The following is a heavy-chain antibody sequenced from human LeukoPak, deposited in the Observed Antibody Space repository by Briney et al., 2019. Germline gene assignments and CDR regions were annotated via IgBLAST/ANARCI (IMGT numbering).Heavy chain of an antibody. Sequence: ASVKVSCKASGYTFTGYYMHWVRQAPGQGLEWMGWINPNSGGTNYAQKFQGWVTMTRDTSISTAYMELSRLRSDDTAVYYCARDMSYSYGSFFDYWGQGTLVTVSS. CDR1: GYTFTGYY. CDR2: INPNSGGT. J-gene: IGHJ4*02. D-gene: IGHD5-18*01. CDR3: ARDMSYSYGSFFDY. V-gene: IGHV1-2*04.